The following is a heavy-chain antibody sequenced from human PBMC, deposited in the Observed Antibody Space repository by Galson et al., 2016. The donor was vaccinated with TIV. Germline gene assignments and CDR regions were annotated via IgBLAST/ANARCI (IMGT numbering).Heavy chain of an antibody. J-gene: IGHJ4*02. D-gene: IGHD1-14*01. Sequence: SLRLSCAASGFTFGVYVMTWVRQAPGKGLEWMSNISGSGGSVSYADSVKGRFTISRDNSKNTLYLQMNGLRADDTAVDYCAKSGTNLIDYWGQRTLVSVFS. CDR2: ISGSGGSV. V-gene: IGHV3-23*01. CDR3: AKSGTNLIDY. CDR1: GFTFGVYV.